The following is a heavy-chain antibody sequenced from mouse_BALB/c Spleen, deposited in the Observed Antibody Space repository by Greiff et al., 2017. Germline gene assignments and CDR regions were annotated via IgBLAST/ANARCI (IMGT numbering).Heavy chain of an antibody. CDR2: ISSGSSTI. CDR3: ARSANWDVFNY. J-gene: IGHJ2*01. Sequence: EVKVVESGGGLVQPGGSRKLSCAASGFTFSSFGMHWVRQAPEKGLEWVAYISSGSSTIYYADTVKGRFTISRDNPKNTLFLQMTSLRSEDTAMYYCARSANWDVFNYWGQGTTLTVSS. V-gene: IGHV5-17*02. CDR1: GFTFSSFG. D-gene: IGHD4-1*01.